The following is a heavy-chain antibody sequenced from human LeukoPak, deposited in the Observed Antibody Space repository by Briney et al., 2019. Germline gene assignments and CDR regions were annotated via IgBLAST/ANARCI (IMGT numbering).Heavy chain of an antibody. J-gene: IGHJ3*02. D-gene: IGHD1-1*01. V-gene: IGHV1-24*01. CDR3: ATGKRSNDAFDI. CDR1: GYTLTELS. Sequence: ASVKVSCKVSGYTLTELSMHWVRQAPGKGLEWMGNFDPGDAETIYAQKFQGRLTMTEDRSTDTAYMELSSLRSEDTAVYYCATGKRSNDAFDIWGQGTLDTVSS. CDR2: FDPGDAET.